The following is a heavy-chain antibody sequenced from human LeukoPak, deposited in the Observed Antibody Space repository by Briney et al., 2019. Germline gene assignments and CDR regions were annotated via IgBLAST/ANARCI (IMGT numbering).Heavy chain of an antibody. Sequence: ASVTVSCKASGYTFTSYGISWVRQAPGQGLEWMGWISAYNGNTNYAQKLQGRVTMTTDTSTSTAYMELTSLRSDDTAVYYCAASCSSTSCSRSNWFDPWGQGTLVTVSS. D-gene: IGHD2-2*01. CDR1: GYTFTSYG. CDR2: ISAYNGNT. J-gene: IGHJ5*02. V-gene: IGHV1-18*01. CDR3: AASCSSTSCSRSNWFDP.